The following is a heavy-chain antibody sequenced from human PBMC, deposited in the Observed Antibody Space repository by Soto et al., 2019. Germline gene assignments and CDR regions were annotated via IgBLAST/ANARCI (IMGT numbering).Heavy chain of an antibody. CDR2: ISSSSTNI. J-gene: IGHJ6*03. D-gene: IGHD3-16*01. CDR3: ARDLSWGSKWYYYMDV. Sequence: EVQLVESGGGLVQPGGPLRLSCAAPGSTFIGNAINWVRKPPGRGRDGVSYISSSSTNIHYADSVRGRFTISRDNAKNSLYLQMNSLRDEDTAVYRCARDLSWGSKWYYYMDVWGKGTTVTVSS. V-gene: IGHV3-48*02. CDR1: GSTFIGNA.